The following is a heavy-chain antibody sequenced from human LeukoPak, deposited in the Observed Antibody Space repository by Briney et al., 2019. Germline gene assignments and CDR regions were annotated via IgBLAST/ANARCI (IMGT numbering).Heavy chain of an antibody. Sequence: PSETLSLTCAVYGGSFSGYYWSWIRQPPGKGLEWIGEINHSGSTNYNPSLKSRVTISVDTSKNQFSLKLSSVTAADTAVYYCARRRPYYDYVWGSYLKSSDYFDYWGQGTLVTVSS. J-gene: IGHJ4*02. CDR2: INHSGST. V-gene: IGHV4-34*01. CDR3: ARRRPYYDYVWGSYLKSSDYFDY. CDR1: GGSFSGYY. D-gene: IGHD3-16*02.